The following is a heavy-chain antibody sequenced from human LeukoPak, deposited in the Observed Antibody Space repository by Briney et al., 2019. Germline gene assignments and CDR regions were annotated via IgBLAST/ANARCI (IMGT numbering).Heavy chain of an antibody. CDR3: ARDKVVGASYFDY. D-gene: IGHD1-26*01. Sequence: GGSLRLSCAASGFTFSNYWMSWVRQAPGKGLEWVANIKQDGSEKYYVDSVKGRFTISRDNAKNSLYLQMNSLRAEDTAVYYCARDKVVGASYFDYWGQGTLVAVSS. J-gene: IGHJ4*02. V-gene: IGHV3-7*01. CDR1: GFTFSNYW. CDR2: IKQDGSEK.